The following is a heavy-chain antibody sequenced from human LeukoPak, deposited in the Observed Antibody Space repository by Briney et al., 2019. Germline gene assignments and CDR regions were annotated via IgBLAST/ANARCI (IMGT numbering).Heavy chain of an antibody. J-gene: IGHJ4*02. Sequence: GGSLRLSCAASGFTFSSYSMNWVRQAPGKGLEWVSSISSSSSYIYYADSVRGRFTTSRDNAKNSLYLQMNSLRAEDTAVYYCARDQDTAMLFDYWGQGTLVTVSS. CDR1: GFTFSSYS. CDR2: ISSSSSYI. D-gene: IGHD5-18*01. CDR3: ARDQDTAMLFDY. V-gene: IGHV3-21*01.